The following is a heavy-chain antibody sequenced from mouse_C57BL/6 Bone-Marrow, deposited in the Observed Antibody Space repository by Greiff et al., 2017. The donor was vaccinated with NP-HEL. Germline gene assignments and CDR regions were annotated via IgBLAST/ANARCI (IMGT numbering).Heavy chain of an antibody. D-gene: IGHD3-2*02. CDR2: IYPRSGNT. J-gene: IGHJ3*01. Sequence: VQGVESGAELARPGASVKLSCKASGYTFTSYGISWVKQRTGQGLEWIGKIYPRSGNTYYNEKFKGKATLTADKSSSTAYMELRSLTSEDSAVYFCARPGQRRPPFAYWGQGTLVTVSA. CDR1: GYTFTSYG. CDR3: ARPGQRRPPFAY. V-gene: IGHV1-81*01.